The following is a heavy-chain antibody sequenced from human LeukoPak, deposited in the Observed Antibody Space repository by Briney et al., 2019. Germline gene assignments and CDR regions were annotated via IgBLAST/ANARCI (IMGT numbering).Heavy chain of an antibody. D-gene: IGHD1-26*01. V-gene: IGHV1-69*13. CDR2: IIPIFGTA. CDR3: ARVVEASTQAGVY. CDR1: GGTFSSYA. Sequence: GASVKVSCKASGGTFSSYAISWVRQAPGQGLEWMGGIIPIFGTANYAQKFQGRVTITADESTSTAYMELSSLRSEDTAVYYCARVVEASTQAGVYWGQGTLVTVSS. J-gene: IGHJ4*02.